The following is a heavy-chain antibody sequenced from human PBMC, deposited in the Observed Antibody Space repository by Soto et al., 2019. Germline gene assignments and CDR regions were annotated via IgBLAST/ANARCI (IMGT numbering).Heavy chain of an antibody. CDR2: IYYSGTS. CDR1: GGSINSSSSY. D-gene: IGHD6-19*01. V-gene: IGHV4-39*01. Sequence: LQLQESGPGLVTPSETLSLTCTVSGGSINSSSSYWAWNRQPPGKVLEWIGRIYYSGTSYSNPSLRSRISTSVDTSKNQVSLKLNSVSAADTAVYDCAILQRRGLNADYWRHVPLVTVSS. CDR3: AILQRRGLNADY. J-gene: IGHJ4*01.